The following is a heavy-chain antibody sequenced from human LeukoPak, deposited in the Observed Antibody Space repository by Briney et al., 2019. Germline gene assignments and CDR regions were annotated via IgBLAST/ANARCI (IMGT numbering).Heavy chain of an antibody. CDR1: RFTFSSSA. Sequence: GGSLRLSCAASRFTFSSSAMSWVRQAPGKGLEWVAVISYDGSNKYYADSVKGRFTISRDNSKNTLYLQMNSLRAEDAAVYYCARDKNGDYRDWGQGTLVTVSS. CDR2: ISYDGSNK. CDR3: ARDKNGDYRD. D-gene: IGHD4-17*01. J-gene: IGHJ4*02. V-gene: IGHV3-30-3*01.